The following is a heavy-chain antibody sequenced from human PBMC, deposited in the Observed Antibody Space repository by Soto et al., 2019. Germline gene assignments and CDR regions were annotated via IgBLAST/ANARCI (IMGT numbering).Heavy chain of an antibody. V-gene: IGHV1-46*01. CDR2: INPNGGT. CDR3: ARGYCGGDCYSARLNSYYYGMDV. D-gene: IGHD2-21*02. Sequence: ASVKVSCKASGYTFSSYYTHWVRQAPGQGLEWMGMINPNGGTSYAQKFQGRVTITADKSTSTAYMELSSLRSEDTAVYYCARGYCGGDCYSARLNSYYYGMDVWGQGTTVTVSS. J-gene: IGHJ6*02. CDR1: GYTFSSYY.